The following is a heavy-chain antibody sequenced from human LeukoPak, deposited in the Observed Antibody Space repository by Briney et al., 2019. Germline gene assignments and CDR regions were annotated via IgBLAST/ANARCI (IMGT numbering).Heavy chain of an antibody. D-gene: IGHD3-16*01. CDR1: GFTFSNYA. CDR2: ISGSGATT. CDR3: AKGLWGAYYYGMDV. V-gene: IGHV3-23*01. J-gene: IGHJ6*02. Sequence: GGSLRLSCAASGFTFSNYAMSWVRQAPGKGLEWVSVISGSGATTDHADSVMGRFTISRDNSKDTLYLQLDSLRADDTAVYFCAKGLWGAYYYGMDVWGQGTTVTVSS.